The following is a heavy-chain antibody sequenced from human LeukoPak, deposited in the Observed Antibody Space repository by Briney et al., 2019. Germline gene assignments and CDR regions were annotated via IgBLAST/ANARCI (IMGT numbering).Heavy chain of an antibody. J-gene: IGHJ3*02. Sequence: GGSLRLSCAASGFTFSSYSMNWVRQAPGKGLEWVSSISSSSSYIYYADSVKGRFTISRDNAKNSLYLQMNSLRAEDTAVYYCARDKNYDYVWGSYRQTKDLDAFDIWGQGTMVTVSS. CDR3: ARDKNYDYVWGSYRQTKDLDAFDI. CDR1: GFTFSSYS. D-gene: IGHD3-16*02. V-gene: IGHV3-21*01. CDR2: ISSSSSYI.